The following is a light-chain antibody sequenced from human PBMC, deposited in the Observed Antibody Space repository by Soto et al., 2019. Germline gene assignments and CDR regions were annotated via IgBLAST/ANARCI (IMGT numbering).Light chain of an antibody. CDR3: QQYYDWYT. CDR1: HSISTK. V-gene: IGKV3-15*01. Sequence: EVVLTQSPATVSVSPGERATLSCRASHSISTKLAWYQQKPGQAPRLLIYFASTRAAGIPARFSGSGSGTEFTLTISSLQSEDFAVYYCQQYYDWYTFGQGTKLEVK. J-gene: IGKJ2*01. CDR2: FAS.